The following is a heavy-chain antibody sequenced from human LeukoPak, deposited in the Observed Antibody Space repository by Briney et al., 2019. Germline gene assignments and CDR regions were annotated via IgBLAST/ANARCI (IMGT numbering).Heavy chain of an antibody. D-gene: IGHD6-19*01. J-gene: IGHJ4*02. CDR3: AKDGLGYSSGWFYFDY. Sequence: GGSLRLFCAASGFTFRSYGMSWVRQAPRKGLEWVSAISYTGGSTYYADSVKGRFTISRDNSKNTLYLQMNSLRAEDTAVYYCAKDGLGYSSGWFYFDYWGQGTLVTVSS. CDR1: GFTFRSYG. V-gene: IGHV3-23*01. CDR2: ISYTGGST.